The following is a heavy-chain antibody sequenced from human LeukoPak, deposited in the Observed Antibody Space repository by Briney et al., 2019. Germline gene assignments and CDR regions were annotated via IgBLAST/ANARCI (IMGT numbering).Heavy chain of an antibody. CDR1: GFTVSGNY. J-gene: IGHJ2*01. D-gene: IGHD4-17*01. CDR3: ARIMTTWYFDL. Sequence: GGSLRLSCAASGFTVSGNYMGWVRQAPGKGLEWVSVIYSGGSTNYADSVKGRFTISRHNSKNTLYLQMNSLRAEDTAVYYCARIMTTWYFDLWGRGTLVTVSS. V-gene: IGHV3-53*04. CDR2: IYSGGST.